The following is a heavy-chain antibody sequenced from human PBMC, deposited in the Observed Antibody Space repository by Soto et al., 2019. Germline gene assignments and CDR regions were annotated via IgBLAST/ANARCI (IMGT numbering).Heavy chain of an antibody. CDR1: GFTFSTYS. CDR3: ARDNGLAGSFDP. D-gene: IGHD6-13*01. Sequence: RLSCAASGFTFSTYSMNWVRQAPGKGLEWISYITSSSTTIYYADSVKGRFTISRDNAKNSLYLQMNSLRDEDTAVYYCARDNGLAGSFDPWGQGTLVTVSS. V-gene: IGHV3-48*02. CDR2: ITSSSTTI. J-gene: IGHJ5*02.